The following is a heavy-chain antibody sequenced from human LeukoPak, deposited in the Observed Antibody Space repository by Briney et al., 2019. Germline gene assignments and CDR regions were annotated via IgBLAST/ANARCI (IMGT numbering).Heavy chain of an antibody. CDR2: IYYSGST. V-gene: IGHV4-59*08. CDR1: GGSISSYY. Sequence: PSETLSLTCTVSGGSISSYYWSWIRQPPGKGLEWIGYIYYSGSTNYNPSLKSRVTISVDTSKNQFSLKLSSVTAADTAVYYCARGYSSSWYFRFDPWGQGTLVTVSS. J-gene: IGHJ5*02. CDR3: ARGYSSSWYFRFDP. D-gene: IGHD6-13*01.